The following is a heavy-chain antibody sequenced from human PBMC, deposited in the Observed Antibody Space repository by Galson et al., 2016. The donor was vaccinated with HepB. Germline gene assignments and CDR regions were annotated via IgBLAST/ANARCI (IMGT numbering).Heavy chain of an antibody. V-gene: IGHV4-31*03. CDR2: IYSRGTT. CDR1: GGSISSGGYY. CDR3: ARGSIEDYVWGSNRFPYFDY. J-gene: IGHJ4*02. D-gene: IGHD3-16*02. Sequence: LSLTCTVSGGSISSGGYYWRWIRQNPGKGLEWVGHIYSRGTTYYNPSLKSRVIISADTSKNQFSLELTSVTAADTAVYYCARGSIEDYVWGSNRFPYFDYWGQGTLVPVSS.